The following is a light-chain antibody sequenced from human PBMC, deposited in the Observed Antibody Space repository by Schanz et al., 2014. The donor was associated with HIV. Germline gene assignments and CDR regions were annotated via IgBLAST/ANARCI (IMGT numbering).Light chain of an antibody. V-gene: IGLV1-44*01. Sequence: QSVLTQPPSASGTPGQRVTISCSGSSSTFRSNAVNWYQQLPGTAPKLLIYNTYHRPSGVPDRFSGSQSGTSASLAISGLQSDDEADYYCAGWDDGLNGWVFGGGTKLTVL. CDR2: NTY. CDR3: AGWDDGLNGWV. J-gene: IGLJ3*02. CDR1: SSTFRSNA.